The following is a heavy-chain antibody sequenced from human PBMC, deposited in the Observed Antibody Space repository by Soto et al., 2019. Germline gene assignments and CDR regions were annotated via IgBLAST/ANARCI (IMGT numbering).Heavy chain of an antibody. CDR3: ASRQLWFDY. V-gene: IGHV4-59*07. J-gene: IGHJ4*02. Sequence: QVQLQESGPGLVKPSDTLYLTCTVSGGSITSFYWSWIRQPPGKGLEWIGYIYHTGSTNYNPYLRGPVTMSVDTSQNQFSLNLRSVTAADAAGYYCASRQLWFDYWGQGSPVTVSS. CDR2: IYHTGST. CDR1: GGSITSFY. D-gene: IGHD5-18*01.